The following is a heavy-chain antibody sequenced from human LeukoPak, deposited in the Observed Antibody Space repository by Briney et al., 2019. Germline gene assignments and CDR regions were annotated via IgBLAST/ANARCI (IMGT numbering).Heavy chain of an antibody. Sequence: SETLTLTCTVSGYSISSGYYWGWIRPPPGKGLEWIGIIYHSGSTYYNPSLKSRVTISVDTSKNPFSLKMSSVTAEDTAVYYFAREVSSSWSGCYRYCMDVWGKGTTVTVSS. V-gene: IGHV4-38-2*02. J-gene: IGHJ6*03. CDR1: GYSISSGYY. CDR3: AREVSSSWSGCYRYCMDV. CDR2: IYHSGST. D-gene: IGHD6-13*01.